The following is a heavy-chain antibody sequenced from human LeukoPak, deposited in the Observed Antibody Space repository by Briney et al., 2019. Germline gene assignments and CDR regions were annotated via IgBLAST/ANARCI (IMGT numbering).Heavy chain of an antibody. J-gene: IGHJ4*02. CDR2: INPNTGDT. CDR1: GYTFTSYY. V-gene: IGHV1-2*02. D-gene: IGHD6-6*01. Sequence: ASVKVSCKTSGYTFTSYYVHWVRQAPGQGLERMGWINPNTGDTEYPQRFQGRVTMTSDTSINTVYMEVISLTSDDTAVYFCARGSIVAAHCYDYWGQGTLVTVSS. CDR3: ARGSIVAAHCYDY.